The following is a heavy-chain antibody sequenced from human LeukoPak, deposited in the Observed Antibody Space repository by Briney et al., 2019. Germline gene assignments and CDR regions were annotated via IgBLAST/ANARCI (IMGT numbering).Heavy chain of an antibody. CDR2: IYTSGST. CDR1: GASISSYH. CDR3: ARGRAAGDV. Sequence: SETLSLTCTVSGASISSYHWSWLRQPAGRGLKWIGRIYTSGSTNYNPSLKSRVTISVDKSKNQFSLKLSSVTAADTAVYYCARGRAAGDVWGKGTTVTVSS. J-gene: IGHJ6*04. D-gene: IGHD6-13*01. V-gene: IGHV4-4*07.